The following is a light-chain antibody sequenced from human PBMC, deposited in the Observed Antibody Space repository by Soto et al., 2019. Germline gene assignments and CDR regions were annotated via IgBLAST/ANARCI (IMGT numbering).Light chain of an antibody. Sequence: QSVLTQPASVSGSPGQSITISCTGTDSDVGGYNYVSWYQQHPGKAPKLMIYEVSNRPSGVSTRFSGSKSGTTASLTISGLQAEDEADYYCSSYTTSITPYVFGTGTKVTVL. J-gene: IGLJ1*01. V-gene: IGLV2-14*01. CDR3: SSYTTSITPYV. CDR1: DSDVGGYNY. CDR2: EVS.